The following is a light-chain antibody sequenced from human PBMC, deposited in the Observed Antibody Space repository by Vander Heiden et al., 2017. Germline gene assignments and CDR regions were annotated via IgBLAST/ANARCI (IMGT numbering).Light chain of an antibody. J-gene: IGKJ5*01. Sequence: LLPPSPATLSLSPRHPATLSCRASESIDSYLAWYQQKLGQAPRLLIYDAYNRATGVPARFSGSGSGTDFTLTISGLEPEDFAVYYCQQRGNWPPATFGQGTRLEIK. CDR3: QQRGNWPPAT. V-gene: IGKV3-11*01. CDR2: DAY. CDR1: ESIDSY.